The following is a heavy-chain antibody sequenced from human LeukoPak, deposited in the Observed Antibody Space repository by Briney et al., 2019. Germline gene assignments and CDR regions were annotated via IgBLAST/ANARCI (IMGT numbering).Heavy chain of an antibody. CDR3: AREYYYDSSGALGY. Sequence: ETLSLTCTVSGGSISSYYWSWIRQPPGKGLEWIGYIYYSGSTNYNPSLKSRVTISVDTSKNQFSLKLSSVTAADTAVYYCAREYYYDSSGALGYWGQGTLVTVSS. CDR1: GGSISSYY. J-gene: IGHJ4*02. CDR2: IYYSGST. V-gene: IGHV4-59*01. D-gene: IGHD3-22*01.